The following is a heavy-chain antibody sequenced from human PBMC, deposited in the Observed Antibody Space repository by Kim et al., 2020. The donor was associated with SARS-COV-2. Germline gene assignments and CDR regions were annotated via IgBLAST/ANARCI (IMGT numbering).Heavy chain of an antibody. D-gene: IGHD2-2*01. CDR3: ARGYCSSTSCQYYSDY. Sequence: ASVKVSCKASGYTFTSYAIHWVRQAPGQSLEWMGWINAGNGDTEYSQKFQGRVTFTRDTSANTAYMELSSLRSEDTAVYYCARGYCSSTSCQYYSDYWAREPWSPSPQ. J-gene: IGHJ4*02. CDR1: GYTFTSYA. V-gene: IGHV1-3*01. CDR2: INAGNGDT.